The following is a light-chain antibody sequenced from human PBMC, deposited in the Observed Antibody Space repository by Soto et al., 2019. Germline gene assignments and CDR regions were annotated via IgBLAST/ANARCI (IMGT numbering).Light chain of an antibody. CDR2: EVR. Sequence: QSALTQPASVSGSPGQSITISCAGTVRDVGAYNLVSWYQQHPGRAPQLIIYEVRNRPSGISFRFSGSKSGNTASLTISGLQAEDEADYYCSSYTSKSSLIFGGGTKVTVL. J-gene: IGLJ2*01. CDR3: SSYTSKSSLI. V-gene: IGLV2-14*01. CDR1: VRDVGAYNL.